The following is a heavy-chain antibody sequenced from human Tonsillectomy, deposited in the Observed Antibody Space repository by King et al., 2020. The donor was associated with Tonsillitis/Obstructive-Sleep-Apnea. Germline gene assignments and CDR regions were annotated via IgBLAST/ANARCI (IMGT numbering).Heavy chain of an antibody. D-gene: IGHD4-17*01. CDR1: GFTFSDYA. J-gene: IGHJ3*02. CDR2: ISGNGGNT. CDR3: ARGIYGDYVLFGAFHI. Sequence: DVQLVESGGGLVQPGGSLRLSCAASGFTFSDYAMHWVRQAPGKGLEYVSVISGNGGNTYYANSVKGRFTISRDNSKNTLYLQMGSLRTDDMAVYYCARGIYGDYVLFGAFHIWGQGTMVTVSS. V-gene: IGHV3-64*01.